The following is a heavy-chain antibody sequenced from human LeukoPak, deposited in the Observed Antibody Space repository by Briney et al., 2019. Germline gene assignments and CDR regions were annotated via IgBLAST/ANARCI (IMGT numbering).Heavy chain of an antibody. CDR1: GFTFSSYS. CDR2: ISSSSSYI. V-gene: IGHV3-21*01. D-gene: IGHD7-27*01. Sequence: GGSLRLSCAASGFTFSSYSMNWVRQAPGKGLEWVSSISSSSSYIYYADSVKGRFTISRDKAKNSLYLQMNSLRVEDTAVYYCARDAQTGDIDYWGQGTLVTVSS. CDR3: ARDAQTGDIDY. J-gene: IGHJ4*02.